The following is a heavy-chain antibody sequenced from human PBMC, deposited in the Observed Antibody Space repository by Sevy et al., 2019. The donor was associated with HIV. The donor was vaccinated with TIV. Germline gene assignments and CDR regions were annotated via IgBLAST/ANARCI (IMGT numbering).Heavy chain of an antibody. CDR1: GFTFSDYY. V-gene: IGHV3-11*06. D-gene: IGHD6-19*01. CDR3: ARVRYTSGVEYFDY. Sequence: GGSLRLSCAASGFTFSDYYMSWIRQAPGKGLEWISYISNRSTYTNYADSMKGRFTISRDNAKNSLYLQMNTLRADDTAVYYCARVRYTSGVEYFDYWGQGTLVTVSS. J-gene: IGHJ4*02. CDR2: ISNRSTYT.